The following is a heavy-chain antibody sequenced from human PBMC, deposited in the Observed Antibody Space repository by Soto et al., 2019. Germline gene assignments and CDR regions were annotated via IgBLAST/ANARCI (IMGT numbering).Heavy chain of an antibody. V-gene: IGHV4-61*01. Sequence: PATLSLTSTVSGDSVSRGSYYWSWIRQPPGTGLECIGNIYYSRSTNYNHSLKSRVTISVDTPKNQFSLTLSPVTSADTAAYYCARYGSGDVYNLSVFYYWGQGTLGTVA. J-gene: IGHJ4*02. CDR2: IYYSRST. CDR3: ARYGSGDVYNLSVFYY. CDR1: GDSVSRGSYY. D-gene: IGHD3-10*01.